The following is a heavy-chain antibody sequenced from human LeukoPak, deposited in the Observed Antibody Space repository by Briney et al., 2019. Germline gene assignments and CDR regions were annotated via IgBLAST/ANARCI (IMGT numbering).Heavy chain of an antibody. CDR3: ARVGAGNRYGYADY. J-gene: IGHJ4*02. D-gene: IGHD5-18*01. CDR1: GFTFTNYG. V-gene: IGHV3-23*01. CDR2: ISGSGGST. Sequence: GRSLRLSCAASGFTFTNYGMHWVRQAPGKGLEWVSAISGSGGSTYYADSVKGRFTISRDNSKNTLYLQMNSVRDEDTAVYYCARVGAGNRYGYADYWGQGTLVTVSS.